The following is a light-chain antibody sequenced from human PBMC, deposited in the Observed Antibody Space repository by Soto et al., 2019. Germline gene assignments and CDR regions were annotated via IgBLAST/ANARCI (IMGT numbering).Light chain of an antibody. CDR1: SSNIGAGYD. Sequence: QSVLTQPPSVSGDPGQRVTISCTGSSSNIGAGYDVHWYQQLPGTAPKLLIYGNSNRPSGVPDRFSGSKSGTSASLAITGLQAEDEADYYCQSYYSSLSGLVFGGGTKLTVL. V-gene: IGLV1-40*01. J-gene: IGLJ2*01. CDR3: QSYYSSLSGLV. CDR2: GNS.